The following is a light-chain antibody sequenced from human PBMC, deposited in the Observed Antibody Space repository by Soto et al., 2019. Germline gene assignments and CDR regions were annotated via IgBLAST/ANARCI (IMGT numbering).Light chain of an antibody. CDR1: QSISSW. Sequence: DIQMTQSPSTLSASVGDRVTITCRASQSISSWLAWYQQKPGKAPKLMIYDASSLESGDPSRFSGSGSGTEFTFTISSLQPDDFETYYCQQYNSYPFTFGPGTKVDIK. V-gene: IGKV1-5*01. CDR3: QQYNSYPFT. CDR2: DAS. J-gene: IGKJ3*01.